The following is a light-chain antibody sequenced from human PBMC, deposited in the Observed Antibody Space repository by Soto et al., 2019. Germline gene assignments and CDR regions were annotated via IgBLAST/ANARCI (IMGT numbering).Light chain of an antibody. CDR3: QQRFSWPNS. CDR1: QSVSIY. J-gene: IGKJ4*01. Sequence: EIVLTQSPATLSLSPGERATLSCRASQSVSIYLAWYQQRPGQTPRLLIYDISTRDAGIPARFSGSVFRTDYTLTISNLEPEDSAVYYCQQRFSWPNSFGGGTKVQI. CDR2: DIS. V-gene: IGKV3-11*01.